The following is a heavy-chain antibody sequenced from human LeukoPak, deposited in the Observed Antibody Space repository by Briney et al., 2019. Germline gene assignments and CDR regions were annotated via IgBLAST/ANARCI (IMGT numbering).Heavy chain of an antibody. CDR2: FDPEDGAT. V-gene: IGHV1-24*01. CDR1: GYTLTELS. D-gene: IGHD2-15*01. J-gene: IGHJ3*02. CDR3: ATFPRYCSGGSCYGGRRAFDI. Sequence: GASVKVSCKVSGYTLTELSMHWVRQAPGKGLEWMGGFDPEDGATIYAQKFQGRVTMTEDTSTDTAYMELSSLRSEDTAVYYCATFPRYCSGGSCYGGRRAFDIWGQGTMVTVSS.